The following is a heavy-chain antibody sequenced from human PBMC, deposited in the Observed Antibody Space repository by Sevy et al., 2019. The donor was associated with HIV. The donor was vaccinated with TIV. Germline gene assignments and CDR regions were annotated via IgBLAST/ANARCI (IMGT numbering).Heavy chain of an antibody. J-gene: IGHJ6*02. CDR2: IYYSGST. V-gene: IGHV4-59*01. CDR3: ARESYDILPGSRGMDV. D-gene: IGHD3-9*01. Sequence: SETLSLTCTVSGGSISSYYWSWLRQPPGKRLEWIGYIYYSGSTNYNPSLKSRVTISVDTSKNQFSLKLRSVTAADTAVYYCARESYDILPGSRGMDVWGQRTTVTVSS. CDR1: GGSISSYY.